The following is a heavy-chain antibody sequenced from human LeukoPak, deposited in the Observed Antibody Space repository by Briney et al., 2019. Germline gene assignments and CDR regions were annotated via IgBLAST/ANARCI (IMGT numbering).Heavy chain of an antibody. Sequence: GGSLRLSCAASGFTFSSYAMSWVRQAPGKGLEWVSAISGSGGSTYYADSVKGRFTISRDNSKNTLYLQMNSLRAEDTAVYYCANGGFIVVVTATPPDAFDIWGQGTMVTVSS. CDR1: GFTFSSYA. CDR3: ANGGFIVVVTATPPDAFDI. CDR2: ISGSGGST. V-gene: IGHV3-23*01. D-gene: IGHD2-21*02. J-gene: IGHJ3*02.